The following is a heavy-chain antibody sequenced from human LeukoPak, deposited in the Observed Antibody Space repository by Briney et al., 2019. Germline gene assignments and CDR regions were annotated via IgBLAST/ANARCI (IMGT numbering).Heavy chain of an antibody. V-gene: IGHV3-48*03. J-gene: IGHJ4*02. CDR2: ISSSGSTI. D-gene: IGHD3-22*01. CDR3: AKDFLYDSTGSPFDY. CDR1: GFTFSSYE. Sequence: GGSLRLSCAASGFTFSSYEMNWVRQAPGKGLEWVSYISSSGSTIYYADSVKGRFTISRDNAKNSLYLQMNSLRAEDTAVYYCAKDFLYDSTGSPFDYWGQGTLVTVSS.